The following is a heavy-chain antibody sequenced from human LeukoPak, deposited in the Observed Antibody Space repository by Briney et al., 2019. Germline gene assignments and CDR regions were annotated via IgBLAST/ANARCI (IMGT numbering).Heavy chain of an antibody. CDR1: GASISSSSYS. J-gene: IGHJ3*02. CDR2: IYYSGST. D-gene: IGHD3-22*01. V-gene: IGHV4-39*01. CDR3: ARLKITMMVVINDAFDI. Sequence: PSETLSLTCTVSGASISSSSYSWGWIRQPPGKGLEWIGSIYYSGSTYYNPSLKSPATISVDTSKNQFSLMLSSVTAADSAVYCCARLKITMMVVINDAFDIWGEGTMVTVSS.